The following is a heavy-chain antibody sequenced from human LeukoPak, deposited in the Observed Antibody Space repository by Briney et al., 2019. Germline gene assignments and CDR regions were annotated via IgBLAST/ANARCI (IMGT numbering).Heavy chain of an antibody. J-gene: IGHJ5*02. CDR3: ARRGRRDGYNYWFDP. CDR2: ISSSSSTI. Sequence: GGSLRLSCAASGFTFSSYSMNRVRQAPGKGLEWVSYISSSSSTIYYADSVKGRFTISRDNAKNSLYLQMNSLRAEDTAVYYCARRGRRDGYNYWFDPWGQVTLVTVSS. V-gene: IGHV3-48*01. D-gene: IGHD5-24*01. CDR1: GFTFSSYS.